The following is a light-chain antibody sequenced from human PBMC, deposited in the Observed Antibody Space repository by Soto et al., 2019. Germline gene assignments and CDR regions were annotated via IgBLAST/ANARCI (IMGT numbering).Light chain of an antibody. CDR1: SSDVGGYNY. V-gene: IGLV2-14*01. J-gene: IGLJ2*01. CDR3: SSYTTSSSRVV. CDR2: DVS. Sequence: QCALTQPASVSGSPGQSITISCTGTSSDVGGYNYVSWYQQHPGKAPKLMISDVSNRPSGVSNRFSGSKSGNTASLTISGLQAEDEADYYCSSYTTSSSRVVFGGGTKLTVL.